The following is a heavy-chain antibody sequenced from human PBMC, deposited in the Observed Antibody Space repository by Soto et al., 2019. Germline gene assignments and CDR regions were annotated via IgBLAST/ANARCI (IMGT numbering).Heavy chain of an antibody. CDR2: MNPNSGNT. CDR3: ARDSGSYYHYYYGMDV. CDR1: GYTFTSYD. Sequence: ASVKVSCKASGYTFTSYDINWVRQATGQGLEWMGWMNPNSGNTGYAQKFQGRVTMTRNTSISTAYMELSSLRSEDTAVYYCARDSGSYYHYYYGMDVWGQGTTVTSP. D-gene: IGHD1-26*01. V-gene: IGHV1-8*01. J-gene: IGHJ6*02.